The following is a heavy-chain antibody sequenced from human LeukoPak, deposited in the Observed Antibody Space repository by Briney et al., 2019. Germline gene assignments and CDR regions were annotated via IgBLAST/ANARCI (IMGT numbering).Heavy chain of an antibody. CDR2: IRYDGSNK. V-gene: IGHV3-30*02. CDR3: AKDLMRSSSWYQTTFQH. CDR1: GFTFSSYG. J-gene: IGHJ1*01. Sequence: PGGSLRLSCAASGFTFSSYGMHWVRQAPGKGLEWVAFIRYDGSNKYYADSVKGRFTISRDNSKNTLYLQMNSLRAEDTAVYYCAKDLMRSSSWYQTTFQHWGQGTLVTVSS. D-gene: IGHD6-13*01.